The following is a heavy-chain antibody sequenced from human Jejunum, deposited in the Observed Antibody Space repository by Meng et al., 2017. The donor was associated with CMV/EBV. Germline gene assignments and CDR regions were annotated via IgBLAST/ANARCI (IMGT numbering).Heavy chain of an antibody. CDR3: ARRGSVIIASGAPAFYFDL. V-gene: IGHV4-31*02. Sequence: GDYYWTWIRQYPGEGLEWIGYVYYSGSTYYNPSLKSRVAMSVDTSKNQFSLTLNYVTAADTAVYYCARRGSVIIASGAPAFYFDLWGQGTLVTVSS. CDR2: VYYSGST. CDR1: GDYY. D-gene: IGHD3-10*01. J-gene: IGHJ4*02.